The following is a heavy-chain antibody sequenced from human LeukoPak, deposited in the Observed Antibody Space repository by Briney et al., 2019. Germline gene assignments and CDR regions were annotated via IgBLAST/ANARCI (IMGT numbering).Heavy chain of an antibody. D-gene: IGHD2-15*01. CDR1: GGSISSYY. CDR3: AREDPRGSPDY. J-gene: IGHJ4*02. Sequence: ASETLSLTCTVSGGSISSYYWSWIRQPPGKGLEWIGYIYYSGSTNYSPSLKSRLTISVDTSKNQFSLKLSSVTAADTAVYYCAREDPRGSPDYWGQGTLVTVSS. V-gene: IGHV4-59*01. CDR2: IYYSGST.